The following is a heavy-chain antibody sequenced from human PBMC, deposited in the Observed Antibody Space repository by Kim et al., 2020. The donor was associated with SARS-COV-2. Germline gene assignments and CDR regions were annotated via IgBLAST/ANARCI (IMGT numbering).Heavy chain of an antibody. D-gene: IGHD6-19*01. CDR1: GGSFSGYY. CDR2: INHSGST. Sequence: SETLSLTCAVYGGSFSGYYWSWIRQPPGKGLEWIGEINHSGSTNYNPSLKSRVTISVDTSKNQFSLKLSSVTAADTAVYYCARGGWVVLDYWGQGTLVTVSS. J-gene: IGHJ4*02. V-gene: IGHV4-34*01. CDR3: ARGGWVVLDY.